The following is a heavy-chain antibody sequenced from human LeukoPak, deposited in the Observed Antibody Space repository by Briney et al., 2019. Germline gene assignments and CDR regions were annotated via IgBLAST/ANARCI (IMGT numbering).Heavy chain of an antibody. V-gene: IGHV3-74*03. CDR1: GFTFDSYW. D-gene: IGHD2-15*01. Sequence: GGSLRLSCAASGFTFDSYWMHWVRQAPGKGLVWVSRVDSDGTSTTYADSVKGRFTTSRDNAKNILYLQMDSLRDEDTAVYYCARGSASQAYWGQGTLVTVSS. CDR3: ARGSASQAY. CDR2: VDSDGTST. J-gene: IGHJ4*02.